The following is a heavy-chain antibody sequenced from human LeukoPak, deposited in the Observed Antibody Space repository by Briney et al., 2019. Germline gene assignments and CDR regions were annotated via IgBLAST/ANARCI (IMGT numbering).Heavy chain of an antibody. Sequence: SETLSLTCTVSGGSISSGSYYWSWIRQPAGKGLEWIGRIYTSGSTNYNPSLKSRVTISVDTSKNQFSLKLSSVTAADTAVYYCARDLGPYYYGSGSYYNWGWWFDPWGQGTLVTVSS. D-gene: IGHD3-10*01. J-gene: IGHJ5*02. CDR1: GGSISSGSYY. CDR3: ARDLGPYYYGSGSYYNWGWWFDP. V-gene: IGHV4-61*02. CDR2: IYTSGST.